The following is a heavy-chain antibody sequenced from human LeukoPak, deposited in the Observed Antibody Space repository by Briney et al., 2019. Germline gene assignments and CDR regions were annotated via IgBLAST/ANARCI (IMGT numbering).Heavy chain of an antibody. Sequence: PGGSLRLSCAASGFTFSSYDMHWVRQPPGKGLEWIGEIYHSGSTNYNPSLKSRVTISMDKSKNQLSLKLNFVTAADTAVYYCARDRGEYTYSHDYWGRGTLVTVSS. V-gene: IGHV4-4*02. CDR3: ARDRGEYTYSHDY. CDR1: GFTFSSYD. CDR2: IYHSGST. J-gene: IGHJ4*02. D-gene: IGHD4-17*01.